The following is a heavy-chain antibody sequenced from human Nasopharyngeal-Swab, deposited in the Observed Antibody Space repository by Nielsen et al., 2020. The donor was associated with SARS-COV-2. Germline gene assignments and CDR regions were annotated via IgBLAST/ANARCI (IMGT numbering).Heavy chain of an antibody. CDR1: GYTFTSYA. CDR2: INAGNGNT. Sequence: VSVKVSCKASGYTFTSYAMHWVRQAPGQRLEWMGWINAGNGNTKYSQKFQGRVTITRDTSASTAYMELSSLRSEDTAVYYCARGGYCSSTSCASYYYYMDVWGKGTTVTVSS. D-gene: IGHD2-2*01. CDR3: ARGGYCSSTSCASYYYYMDV. V-gene: IGHV1-3*01. J-gene: IGHJ6*03.